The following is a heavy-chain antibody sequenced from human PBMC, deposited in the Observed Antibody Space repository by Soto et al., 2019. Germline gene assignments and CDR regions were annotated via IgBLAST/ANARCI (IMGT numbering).Heavy chain of an antibody. Sequence: SETLSLTCAVHGGSFSGYYWSWIRQPPGKGLEWIGEINHSGSTNYNPSLKSRVTISVDTSKNQFSLKLSSVTAADTAVYYCARGSWVRPYDFWSGYYTGTMGFCDYWGQGTLVTVS. CDR2: INHSGST. D-gene: IGHD3-3*01. CDR1: GGSFSGYY. J-gene: IGHJ4*02. V-gene: IGHV4-34*01. CDR3: ARGSWVRPYDFWSGYYTGTMGFCDY.